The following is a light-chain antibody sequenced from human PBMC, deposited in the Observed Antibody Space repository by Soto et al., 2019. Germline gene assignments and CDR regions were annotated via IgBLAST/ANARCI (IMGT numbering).Light chain of an antibody. CDR2: DAS. Sequence: EIVLTQSPATLSLSPGERATLSCRASQSVSSYLAWYQQKPGQAPRLLIYDASNRATGIPARFSGSGSGTDFTLTISTLEPEDFAVYYCQHRSNWPLTFGGGTKVEIK. J-gene: IGKJ4*01. CDR1: QSVSSY. CDR3: QHRSNWPLT. V-gene: IGKV3-11*01.